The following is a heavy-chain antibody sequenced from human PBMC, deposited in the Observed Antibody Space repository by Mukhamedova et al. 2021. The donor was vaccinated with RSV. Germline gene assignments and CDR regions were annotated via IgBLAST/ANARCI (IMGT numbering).Heavy chain of an antibody. CDR3: AGVGDYCDGDLGGNY. D-gene: IGHD2-21*02. J-gene: IGHJ4*02. Sequence: AEYMGGRFTISRDNAQNSVYLQMNSLRAGDTAVYYCAGVGDYCDGDLGGNYWGQGTRVTVSS. V-gene: IGHV3-11*06.